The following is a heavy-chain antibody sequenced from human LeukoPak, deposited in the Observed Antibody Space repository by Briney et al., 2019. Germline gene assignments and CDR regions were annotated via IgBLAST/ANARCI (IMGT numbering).Heavy chain of an antibody. J-gene: IGHJ4*02. CDR3: AKDIEGAFDY. D-gene: IGHD3-16*01. V-gene: IGHV3-23*01. Sequence: PGGSLRLSCAASGFTFSSYAMSWVRQAPGKGLEWVSAISGSGGSTYYADSVKGRFTISRDNSKNSLYLQMNSLRTEDTALYYCAKDIEGAFDYWGQGTLVTVSS. CDR2: ISGSGGST. CDR1: GFTFSSYA.